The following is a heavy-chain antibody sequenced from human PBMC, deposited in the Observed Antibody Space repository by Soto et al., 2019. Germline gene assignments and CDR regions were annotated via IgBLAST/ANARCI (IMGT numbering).Heavy chain of an antibody. Sequence: ASETLSLTCAVYGGSFSGYYWSWIRQPPGKGLEWIGEINHSGSTNYNPSLKSRVTISVDTSKNQFSLKLSSVTAADTAVYYCARGSDGYRFDYWGQGTLVTVSS. CDR1: GGSFSGYY. D-gene: IGHD1-1*01. V-gene: IGHV4-34*01. J-gene: IGHJ4*02. CDR2: INHSGST. CDR3: ARGSDGYRFDY.